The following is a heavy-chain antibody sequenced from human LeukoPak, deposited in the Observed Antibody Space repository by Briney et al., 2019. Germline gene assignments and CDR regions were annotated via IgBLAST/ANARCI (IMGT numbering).Heavy chain of an antibody. Sequence: GESLKISCKGSGYTFSSYWIGWVRQMPGKGLEWMGIIYPGDSDTRYSPSLQGQVTISVDTSIGTAYLQWSSLKASDTAIYYCARQNDFRLDYWGQGTLVTVSS. J-gene: IGHJ4*02. V-gene: IGHV5-51*01. CDR1: GYTFSSYW. CDR2: IYPGDSDT. CDR3: ARQNDFRLDY. D-gene: IGHD3-3*01.